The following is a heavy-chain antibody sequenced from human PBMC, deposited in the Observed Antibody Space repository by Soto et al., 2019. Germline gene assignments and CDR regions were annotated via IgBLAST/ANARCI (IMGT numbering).Heavy chain of an antibody. CDR3: AGVVGIAPGGADNWFDP. D-gene: IGHD6-13*01. CDR2: ISAYNGNT. V-gene: IGHV1-18*01. J-gene: IGHJ5*02. Sequence: QVQLVQSGAEVKKPGASVKVSCKASGYTFTSYGISWVRQAPGQGLEWMGWISAYNGNTNYAQKLQGRVTMTTDTSTSTACMELRGLRSDDTAVYYCAGVVGIAPGGADNWFDPWGQGTLVTVSS. CDR1: GYTFTSYG.